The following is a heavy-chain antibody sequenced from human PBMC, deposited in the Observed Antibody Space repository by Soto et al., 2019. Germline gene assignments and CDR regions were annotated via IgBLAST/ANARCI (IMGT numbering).Heavy chain of an antibody. J-gene: IGHJ4*02. CDR1: GFTFSSYA. D-gene: IGHD3-22*01. Sequence: HPGGSLRLSCAASGFTFSSYAMSWVRQAPGKGLEWVSGISASGGNTYYADSVKGRFTISRDNSKNTLYLQMNSLRAEDTALYYCAKKSSGYYPFDYWGQGTLVTVSS. V-gene: IGHV3-23*01. CDR3: AKKSSGYYPFDY. CDR2: ISASGGNT.